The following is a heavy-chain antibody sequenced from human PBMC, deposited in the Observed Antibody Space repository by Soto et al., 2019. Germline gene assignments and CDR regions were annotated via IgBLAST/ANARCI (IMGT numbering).Heavy chain of an antibody. V-gene: IGHV4-59*01. CDR3: ARTAWDSSGRYYFDY. Sequence: QVQLQESGPGLVKPSETLSLTCTVSSGSIRGYYWSWVRQPPGKGLEWIGNIYSRGSTNYNPSLKRRVTISVDTPKNQCSLEVTSVTAADTAVYYCARTAWDSSGRYYFDYWGQGILVTVSS. CDR2: IYSRGST. CDR1: SGSIRGYY. J-gene: IGHJ4*02. D-gene: IGHD6-19*01.